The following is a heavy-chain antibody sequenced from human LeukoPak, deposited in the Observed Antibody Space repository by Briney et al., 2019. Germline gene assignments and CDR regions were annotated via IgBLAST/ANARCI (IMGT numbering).Heavy chain of an antibody. CDR3: ARLKCISTTCPSRYVMDV. D-gene: IGHD2-2*01. CDR1: GGSIYTGDYY. CDR2: LFYSGNM. Sequence: SETLSLTCTVSGGSIYTGDYYWAWIRQPPGKGLEWIGSLFYSGNMYYNPSLKSRVTISVDTSKDQFSLNLTSVTAADTAVYYCARLKCISTTCPSRYVMDVWGQGTTVTVSS. V-gene: IGHV4-39*07. J-gene: IGHJ6*02.